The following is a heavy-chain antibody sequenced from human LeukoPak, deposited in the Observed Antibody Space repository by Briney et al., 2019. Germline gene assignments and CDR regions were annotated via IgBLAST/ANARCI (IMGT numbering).Heavy chain of an antibody. V-gene: IGHV4-59*01. CDR2: IYYSGST. CDR3: ARVASEGVDY. D-gene: IGHD3-3*01. Sequence: PSETLSLTCTVSGGSISSYYWSWIRQPPGNGLEWIGYIYYSGSTNYNPSLKSRVTISVDTSKNQFSLKLSSVTAADTAVYYCARVASEGVDYWGQGTLVTVSS. J-gene: IGHJ4*02. CDR1: GGSISSYY.